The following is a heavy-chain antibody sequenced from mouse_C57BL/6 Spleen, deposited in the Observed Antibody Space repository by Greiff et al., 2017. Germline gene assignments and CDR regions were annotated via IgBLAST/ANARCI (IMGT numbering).Heavy chain of an antibody. D-gene: IGHD1-1*01. CDR3: ARPGSSAYPYAMDY. CDR1: GFTFSDYG. V-gene: IGHV5-17*01. J-gene: IGHJ4*01. CDR2: ISSGSSTI. Sequence: EVMLVESGGGLVKPGGSLKLSCAASGFTFSDYGMHWVRQAPEKGLEWVAYISSGSSTIYYADTVKGRFTISRDTTKNTPFLHMTSLRTEDTAMYYCARPGSSAYPYAMDYWGQGTSVTVSS.